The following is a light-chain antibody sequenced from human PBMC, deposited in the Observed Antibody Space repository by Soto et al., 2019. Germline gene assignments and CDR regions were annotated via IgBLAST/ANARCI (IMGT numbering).Light chain of an antibody. CDR1: QDITTY. Sequence: DVQLTQSPSSLSASVGDRVTITCQASQDITTYLHWYQQKPGKAPKLLISDASSSAPGVPSRFSGSGSGTDFSFTISSLQPEDSGIYYCQQYYDLPPLTFGGGSTVE. V-gene: IGKV1-33*01. CDR3: QQYYDLPPLT. J-gene: IGKJ4*01. CDR2: DAS.